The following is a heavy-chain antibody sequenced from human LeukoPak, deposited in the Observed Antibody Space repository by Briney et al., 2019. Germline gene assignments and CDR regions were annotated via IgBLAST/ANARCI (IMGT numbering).Heavy chain of an antibody. CDR2: IYYSGST. J-gene: IGHJ4*02. CDR1: GGSISSSSYY. V-gene: IGHV4-39*01. Sequence: SETLSLTCTVSGGSISSSSYYWGWIRQPPGEGLEWIGSIYYSGSTYYNPSLKSRVTISVDTSKNQFSLKLSSVTAADTAVYYCAKRGYSGYGYYYDSSGSGDYWGQGTLVTVSS. D-gene: IGHD3-22*01. CDR3: AKRGYSGYGYYYDSSGSGDY.